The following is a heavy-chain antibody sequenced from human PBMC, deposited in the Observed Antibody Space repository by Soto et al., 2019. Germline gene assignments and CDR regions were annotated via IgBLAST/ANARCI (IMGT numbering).Heavy chain of an antibody. Sequence: ASVKVSCKASGGTFSSYAISWVRQAPGQGLEWMGGIIPIFGTANYAQKFQGRVTITADKSTSTAYMELSSLRSEDTAVYYCARDKRSSWQSHPSYYYGMDVWGQGTTVTVSS. V-gene: IGHV1-69*06. CDR1: GGTFSSYA. CDR3: ARDKRSSWQSHPSYYYGMDV. CDR2: IIPIFGTA. J-gene: IGHJ6*02. D-gene: IGHD5-12*01.